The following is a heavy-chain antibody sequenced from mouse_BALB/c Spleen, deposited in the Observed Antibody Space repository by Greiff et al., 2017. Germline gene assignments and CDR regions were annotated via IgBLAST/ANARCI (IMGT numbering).Heavy chain of an antibody. J-gene: IGHJ2*01. V-gene: IGHV3-6*02. Sequence: ESGPGLVKPSQSLSLTCSVTGYSITSGYYWNWIRQFPGNKLEWMGYISYDGSNNYNPSLKNRISITRDTSKNQFFLKLNSVTTEDTATYYCARDLFHFDYWGQGTTLTVSS. CDR2: ISYDGSN. D-gene: IGHD2-3*01. CDR3: ARDLFHFDY. CDR1: GYSITSGYY.